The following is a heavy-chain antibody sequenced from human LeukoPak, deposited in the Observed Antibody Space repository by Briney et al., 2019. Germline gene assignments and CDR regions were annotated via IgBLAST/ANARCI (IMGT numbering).Heavy chain of an antibody. D-gene: IGHD6-6*01. V-gene: IGHV3-21*01. CDR1: GFTFSSYS. J-gene: IGHJ6*04. CDR3: ARVSIAAHYYYGMDV. CDR2: ISSSSSYI. Sequence: GGSLRLSCAASGFTFSSYSMNWVRQAPGKGLEWVSSISSSSSYIYYADSVKGRFTISRDNAKNSLYLQMNSLRAGDTAVYYCARVSIAAHYYYGMDVWGKGTTVTVSS.